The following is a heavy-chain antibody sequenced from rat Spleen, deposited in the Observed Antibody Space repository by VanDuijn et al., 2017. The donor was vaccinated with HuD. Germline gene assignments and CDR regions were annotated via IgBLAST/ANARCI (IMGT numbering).Heavy chain of an antibody. V-gene: IGHV4-2*01. CDR2: INKDSSTI. J-gene: IGHJ2*01. CDR1: GFNFNDCW. Sequence: EVKLVESGGGLVQPGRSLKLSCSASGFNFNDCWMAWVRQAPGKGLEWIGKINKDSSTINYAPSLKDRFTISRDNAQNTLYLQMTKLGSEDTAIYYCGRAATEGLDYWGQGVMVTVSS. D-gene: IGHD1-11*01. CDR3: GRAATEGLDY.